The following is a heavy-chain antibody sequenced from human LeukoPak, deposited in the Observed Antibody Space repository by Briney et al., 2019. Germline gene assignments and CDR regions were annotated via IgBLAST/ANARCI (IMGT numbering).Heavy chain of an antibody. CDR2: ISSSGSTI. J-gene: IGHJ6*02. CDR3: ARDAEWLRSNPSYYYYYGMDV. CDR1: RFTFSDYY. Sequence: PGGSLRLSCAASRFTFSDYYMSWIRQAPGKGLEWVSYISSSGSTIYYADSVKGRFTISRDNAKNSLYLQMNSLRAEDTAVYYCARDAEWLRSNPSYYYYYGMDVWGQGTTVTVSS. V-gene: IGHV3-11*01. D-gene: IGHD5-12*01.